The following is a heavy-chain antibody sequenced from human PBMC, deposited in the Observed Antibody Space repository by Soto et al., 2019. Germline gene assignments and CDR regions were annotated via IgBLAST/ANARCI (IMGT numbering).Heavy chain of an antibody. CDR2: IIPIFGTA. CDR3: ARAETYDFTYYYGMDV. D-gene: IGHD3-3*01. J-gene: IGHJ6*02. Sequence: SVKVSCKASVGTFSSYAISWVRQAPGQGLEWMGGIIPIFGTANYAQKFQGRVTITADESTSTAYMELSSLRSEDTAVYYCARAETYDFTYYYGMDVWGQGTTVTVSS. V-gene: IGHV1-69*13. CDR1: VGTFSSYA.